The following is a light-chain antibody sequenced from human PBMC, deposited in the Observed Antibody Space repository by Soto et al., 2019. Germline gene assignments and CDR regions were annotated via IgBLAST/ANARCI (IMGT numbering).Light chain of an antibody. J-gene: IGLJ3*02. CDR2: STN. CDR3: ALYMGSGIWM. CDR1: SGSVSTSYY. V-gene: IGLV8-61*01. Sequence: QTVVTQEPSFSVSPGRTVTLTCGLSSGSVSTSYYPSWYQQTPGQAPRTLIYSTNTRSSGVPDRFSGFILGNKAALTITGAQADDEADYYCALYMGSGIWMFGGGTKLTVL.